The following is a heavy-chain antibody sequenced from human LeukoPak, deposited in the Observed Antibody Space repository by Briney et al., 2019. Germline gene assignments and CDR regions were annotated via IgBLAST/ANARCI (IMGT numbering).Heavy chain of an antibody. D-gene: IGHD1-26*01. CDR2: IYSGGST. CDR1: GFTVSSNY. CDR3: ARAWWELPQDYYYYYYMDV. J-gene: IGHJ6*03. V-gene: IGHV3-53*01. Sequence: PGGFLRLSCAASGFTVSSNYMSWVRQAPGKGLEWVSVIYSGGSTYYADSVKGRFTIFRDNSKNTLYLQMNSLRAEDTAVYYCARAWWELPQDYYYYYYMDVWGKGATVTISS.